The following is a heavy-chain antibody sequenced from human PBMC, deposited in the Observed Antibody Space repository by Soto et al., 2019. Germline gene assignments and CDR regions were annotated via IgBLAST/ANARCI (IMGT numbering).Heavy chain of an antibody. D-gene: IGHD1-1*01. CDR1: GFTFDDYT. J-gene: IGHJ4*01. CDR3: ARAGDGNDPLDY. Sequence: EVQLVESGGVVVQPGESLRVSCAASGFTFDDYTMHWVRQVPGKGLEWVSLITWDGGSSFYADSVRGRFTISRDSSKNSVFLQMDSLRTEDTALYHCARAGDGNDPLDYWGHGTLVTVSS. CDR2: ITWDGGSS. V-gene: IGHV3-43*01.